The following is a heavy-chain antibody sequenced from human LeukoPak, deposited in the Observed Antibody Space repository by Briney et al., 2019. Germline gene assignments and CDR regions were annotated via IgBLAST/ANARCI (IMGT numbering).Heavy chain of an antibody. CDR2: ISGSGDTT. D-gene: IGHD3/OR15-3a*01. CDR3: ADITWTRGQSFDN. CDR1: GFTFRSYV. V-gene: IGHV3-23*01. Sequence: GGSLMLSCAASGFTFRSYVMSWVRQAPGKGLEWVSVISGSGDTTYYADSVKGRFTVSRDNSKNTLYLQMNSLRADDTAVYYCADITWTRGQSFDNWGQGTLVTVSA. J-gene: IGHJ4*02.